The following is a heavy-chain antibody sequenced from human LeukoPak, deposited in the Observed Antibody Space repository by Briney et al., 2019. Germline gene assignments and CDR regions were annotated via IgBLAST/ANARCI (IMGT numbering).Heavy chain of an antibody. V-gene: IGHV3-69-1*01. CDR2: ISSSSFI. J-gene: IGHJ4*02. CDR3: ARWDDSSGYYPYYFDY. CDR1: GFTFSNYN. D-gene: IGHD3-22*01. Sequence: GGSLRLSCAASGFTFSNYNMNWVRQAPGKGLEWVSSISSSSFIYYADSVKGRFTISRDNAKNSLYLQMNSLRAEDTAVYYCARWDDSSGYYPYYFDYWGQGTLVTVSS.